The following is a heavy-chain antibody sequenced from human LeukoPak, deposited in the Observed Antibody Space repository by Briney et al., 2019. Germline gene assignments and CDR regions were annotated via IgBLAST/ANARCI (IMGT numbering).Heavy chain of an antibody. CDR2: ISGSGGST. Sequence: QAGGSLRLSCAAAGVTFNTYAMSWVRQAPGKGLEWVSAISGSGGSTYYADSVKGRFTISRDNSKNTLYLQMNSLRAEDTAVYYCAKDHIQLWSFGWGQGTLVTVSS. J-gene: IGHJ4*02. CDR1: GVTFNTYA. D-gene: IGHD5-18*01. V-gene: IGHV3-23*01. CDR3: AKDHIQLWSFG.